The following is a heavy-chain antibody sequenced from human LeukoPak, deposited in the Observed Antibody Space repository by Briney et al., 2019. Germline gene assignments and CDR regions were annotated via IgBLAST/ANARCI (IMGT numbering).Heavy chain of an antibody. J-gene: IGHJ4*02. Sequence: AGGSLRLSCAASGFTFSNYAITWVRQAPGKGLDWVSVIGSGCGGTYYADSVTGRFTISRDKSKNTVYLQMNSLRAEDTAVYFCANYIWGSYRHYFDSWGQGTLVTVSS. CDR1: GFTFSNYA. CDR2: IGSGCGGT. D-gene: IGHD3-16*02. CDR3: ANYIWGSYRHYFDS. V-gene: IGHV3-23*01.